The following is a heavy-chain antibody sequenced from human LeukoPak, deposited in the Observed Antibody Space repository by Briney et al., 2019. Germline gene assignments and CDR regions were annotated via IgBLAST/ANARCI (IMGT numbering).Heavy chain of an antibody. D-gene: IGHD5-24*01. Sequence: PGGSLRLSCAASGFTFSNYNMNWVRQAPGKGLEWISYISSSGRTTNYADSVKGRFTISRDNAKNSLYLQMSSLKDGDTAVYYCARWDGRLTSFDYWGQGTLVTVSS. CDR1: GFTFSNYN. J-gene: IGHJ4*02. CDR3: ARWDGRLTSFDY. CDR2: ISSSGRTT. V-gene: IGHV3-48*02.